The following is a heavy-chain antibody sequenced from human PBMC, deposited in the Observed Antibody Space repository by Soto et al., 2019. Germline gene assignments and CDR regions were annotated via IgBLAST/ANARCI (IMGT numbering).Heavy chain of an antibody. Sequence: QLQLQESGSGLVKPSQTLSLTCAVSGGSISSGGYSWSWIRQPPGKGLEWIGYIYHSGSTYYNPSLKSRVTISVDRSKNQFSLKLGSVTAADTAVYYCARELGLYDSSGRTGGFDPWGQGTLVTVSS. V-gene: IGHV4-30-2*01. CDR3: ARELGLYDSSGRTGGFDP. CDR2: IYHSGST. CDR1: GGSISSGGYS. D-gene: IGHD3-22*01. J-gene: IGHJ5*02.